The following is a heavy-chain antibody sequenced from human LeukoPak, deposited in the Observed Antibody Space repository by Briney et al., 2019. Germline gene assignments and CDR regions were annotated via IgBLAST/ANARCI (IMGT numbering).Heavy chain of an antibody. D-gene: IGHD3-16*01. V-gene: IGHV3-23*01. Sequence: TGGSLRLSCAASGFTFSSYAMSWVRQAPGKGLEWVSTISDGGGGTYYADSVKGRFTISRDNSKNTLYLQMNSLRAEDTAVYYCATRETHGGYWGQGTLVTVSS. J-gene: IGHJ4*02. CDR2: ISDGGGGT. CDR1: GFTFSSYA. CDR3: ATRETHGGY.